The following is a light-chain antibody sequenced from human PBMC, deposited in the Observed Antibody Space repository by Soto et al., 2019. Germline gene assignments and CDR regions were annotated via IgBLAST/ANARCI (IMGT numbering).Light chain of an antibody. CDR1: QSISSW. V-gene: IGKV1-5*03. CDR3: QPYDSYST. CDR2: KAS. Sequence: IQMKLSVAALAATIGDRVAITCRASQSISSWLACYQQKPGKAPKLLIYKASSLESGVPSRFSGSGSGTEFTLTISSLQPDDFATYYCQPYDSYSTFGQGTKVDI. J-gene: IGKJ1*01.